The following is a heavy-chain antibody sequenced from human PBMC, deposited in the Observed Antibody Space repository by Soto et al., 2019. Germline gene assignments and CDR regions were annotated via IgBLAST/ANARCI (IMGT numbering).Heavy chain of an antibody. Sequence: GGSLRLSCAASGFTFSNAWMSWVRQAPGKGLEWVGRIKSKTDGGTTDYAAPVKGRFTISRDDSKNTLYLQMNSLKTEDTAVYYCTTDWGSYGYFDYWGQGTLVTVSS. CDR1: GFTFSNAW. J-gene: IGHJ4*02. CDR3: TTDWGSYGYFDY. V-gene: IGHV3-15*01. D-gene: IGHD5-18*01. CDR2: IKSKTDGGTT.